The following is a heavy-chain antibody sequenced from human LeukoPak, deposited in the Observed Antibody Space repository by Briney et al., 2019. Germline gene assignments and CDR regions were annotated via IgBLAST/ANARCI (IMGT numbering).Heavy chain of an antibody. CDR1: GFTVSSNY. Sequence: GGSLRLSCAASGFTVSSNYMSWVRQAPGKGLEWVSVIYSGGSTYYADSVKGRFTISRDNSKNTLYLQMNSLRAGDTAVYYCASISPPGFDAFDIWGQGTMVTVSS. CDR2: IYSGGST. J-gene: IGHJ3*02. CDR3: ASISPPGFDAFDI. V-gene: IGHV3-66*01.